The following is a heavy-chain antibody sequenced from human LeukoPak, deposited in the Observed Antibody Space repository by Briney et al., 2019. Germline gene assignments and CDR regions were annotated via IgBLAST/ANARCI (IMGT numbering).Heavy chain of an antibody. D-gene: IGHD3-9*01. Sequence: GGSLRLSCAASGFTFSSSEMNWVRQAPGKGLEWVSYISSSGSTIYYADSVKARFTISRDNAKHSLYLQMNSLRAEDTAVYYCARDLQYFAYYYMDVWGKGTTVTVSS. V-gene: IGHV3-48*03. CDR2: ISSSGSTI. J-gene: IGHJ6*03. CDR1: GFTFSSSE. CDR3: ARDLQYFAYYYMDV.